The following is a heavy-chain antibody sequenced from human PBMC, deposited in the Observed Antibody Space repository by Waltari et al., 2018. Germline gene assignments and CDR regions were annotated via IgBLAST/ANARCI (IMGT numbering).Heavy chain of an antibody. J-gene: IGHJ5*02. Sequence: QVQLVQSGAEVKKPGASVKVSCKASGYTFTSYYLHWVRQAPGQGLEWMGIINPSGGSTSYAQKFQGRVTMTRDTSTSTVYMELSSLRSEDTAVYYCARAPWSGNGSGWFDPWGQGTLVTVSS. CDR1: GYTFTSYY. D-gene: IGHD3-3*01. CDR2: INPSGGST. CDR3: ARAPWSGNGSGWFDP. V-gene: IGHV1-46*01.